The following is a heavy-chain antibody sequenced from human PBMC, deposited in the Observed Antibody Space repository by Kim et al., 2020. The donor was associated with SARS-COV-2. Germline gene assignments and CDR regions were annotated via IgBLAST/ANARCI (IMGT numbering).Heavy chain of an antibody. CDR3: ARGKGPYGWFDP. CDR1: GFTVSSYW. J-gene: IGHJ5*02. V-gene: IGHV3-74*01. CDR2: ISDDGTST. D-gene: IGHD4-17*01. Sequence: GGSLRLSCAASGFTVSSYWMHWVRHAPGKGLIWVSRISDDGTSTFYADSVKGRLTISRDSATNTLFLQMNSLRVEDTGVYFCARGKGPYGWFDPWGQGTLVTVSS.